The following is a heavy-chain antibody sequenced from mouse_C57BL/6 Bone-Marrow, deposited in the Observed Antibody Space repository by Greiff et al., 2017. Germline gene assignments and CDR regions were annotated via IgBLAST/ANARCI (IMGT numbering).Heavy chain of an antibody. CDR2: IDPSDSYT. V-gene: IGHV1-69*01. J-gene: IGHJ3*01. CDR1: GYTFTSYW. CDR3: ARENYYVSIAWLAY. Sequence: VQLQQPGAELVMPGASVKLSCKASGYTFTSYWMHWVKQRPGQGLEWIGEIDPSDSYTNYNQKFKGKATLTVDKSSSTAYMQLSCLRSEDSSVDYVARENYYVSIAWLAYWGQGTLVTVAA. D-gene: IGHD1-1*01.